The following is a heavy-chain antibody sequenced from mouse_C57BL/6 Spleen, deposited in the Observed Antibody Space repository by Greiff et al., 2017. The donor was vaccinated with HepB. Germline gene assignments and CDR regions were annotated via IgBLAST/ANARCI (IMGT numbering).Heavy chain of an antibody. Sequence: QVQLQQSGPGLVQPSQSLSITCTVSGFSLTSYGVHWVRQSPGKGLEWLGVIWSGGSTYYNAAFISRLSISKDNSKSQVFFKMNSLQADDTAIYYCARNRVITTVVPMDYWGQGTSVTVSA. CDR3: ARNRVITTVVPMDY. V-gene: IGHV2-2*01. CDR2: IWSGGST. D-gene: IGHD1-1*01. CDR1: GFSLTSYG. J-gene: IGHJ4*01.